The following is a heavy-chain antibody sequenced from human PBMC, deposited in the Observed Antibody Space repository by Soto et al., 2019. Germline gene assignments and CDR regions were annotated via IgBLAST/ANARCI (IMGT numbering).Heavy chain of an antibody. Sequence: EVQLLESGGGLVQPGGSLRLACAASGFTFSRYALSWVRQAPGKGLECVSAISGSGGSTYYADSVKGRFTISRDNSKNMLSLQMNSLRAEDMVVYYCAKDLGLWGTYRSLIDYWGQGTLVTVSS. CDR2: ISGSGGST. D-gene: IGHD3-16*02. CDR3: AKDLGLWGTYRSLIDY. CDR1: GFTFSRYA. J-gene: IGHJ4*02. V-gene: IGHV3-23*01.